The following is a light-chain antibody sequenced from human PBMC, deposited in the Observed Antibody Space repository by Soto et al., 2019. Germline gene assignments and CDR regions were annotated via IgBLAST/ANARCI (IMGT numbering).Light chain of an antibody. V-gene: IGKV3-20*01. CDR3: QQYNSAPTMYT. J-gene: IGKJ2*01. Sequence: VLTPSPVTLSLSPGDRATLSCRTSQSITSSYLAGYQQRPGQAPRLLIYGASSRATGIPDRFSGSGSGTDFTLTISRLEPEDFAVYYCQQYNSAPTMYTFGQGTKLEIK. CDR1: QSITSSY. CDR2: GAS.